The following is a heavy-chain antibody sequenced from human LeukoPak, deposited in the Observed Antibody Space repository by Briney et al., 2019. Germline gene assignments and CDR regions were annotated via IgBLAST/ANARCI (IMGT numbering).Heavy chain of an antibody. CDR3: ARGPGIAAAGTGGVGAFDI. CDR2: TYYRSKWYN. CDR1: GDSVSSNSAA. J-gene: IGHJ3*02. V-gene: IGHV6-1*01. D-gene: IGHD6-13*01. Sequence: SQTLSLTCALSGDSVSSNSAAWNWIRQSPSRGLEWLGRTYYRSKWYNDYAVSVKSRITINPDTSKNQFSLQLNSVTPEDTAVYYCARGPGIAAAGTGGVGAFDIWGQGTMVTVSS.